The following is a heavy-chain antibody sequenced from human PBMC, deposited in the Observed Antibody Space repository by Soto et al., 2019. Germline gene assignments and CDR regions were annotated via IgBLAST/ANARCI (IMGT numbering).Heavy chain of an antibody. D-gene: IGHD3-22*01. J-gene: IGHJ5*02. CDR3: ARQAGGYYYGWFDP. CDR1: GGSILDSTYY. V-gene: IGHV4-39*01. CDR2: IFYSGGT. Sequence: SETLSLTCTVSGGSILDSTYYWAWIRQSPGKGLEWIGTIFYSGGTFYTPSLKSRVTMSVDTSNNQFSLKLSSVTAADTAVYYCARQAGGYYYGWFDPWGQGTLVTVSS.